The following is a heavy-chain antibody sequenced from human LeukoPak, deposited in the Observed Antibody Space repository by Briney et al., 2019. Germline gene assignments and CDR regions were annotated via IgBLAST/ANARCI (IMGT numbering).Heavy chain of an antibody. CDR3: ARPRYYDSSGYYFDI. D-gene: IGHD3-22*01. V-gene: IGHV3-11*03. Sequence: GGSLGLFRAASGLTFSEYYMSWIPQAPGKGLEWVLYHSSSNNFRHYADVVKGRFHISRDDAKNSLYRQMHSQIAEDTAVFFCARPRYYDSSGYYFDIWGQRAMVTVSS. CDR2: HSSSNNFR. J-gene: IGHJ3*02. CDR1: GLTFSEYY.